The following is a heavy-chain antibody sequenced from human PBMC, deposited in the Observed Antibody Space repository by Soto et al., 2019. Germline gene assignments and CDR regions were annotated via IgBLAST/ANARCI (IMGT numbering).Heavy chain of an antibody. Sequence: GASVKVSCKASGYTFTSYDINWVRQATGQGLEWMGWISANNGNTNYAQKLQGRVTMTTDTSTSTAYMELRSLRSDDTAVYYCARDLHGYSSGCTDYWGQGTLVTVSS. J-gene: IGHJ4*02. CDR1: GYTFTSYD. CDR3: ARDLHGYSSGCTDY. D-gene: IGHD6-19*01. CDR2: ISANNGNT. V-gene: IGHV1-18*01.